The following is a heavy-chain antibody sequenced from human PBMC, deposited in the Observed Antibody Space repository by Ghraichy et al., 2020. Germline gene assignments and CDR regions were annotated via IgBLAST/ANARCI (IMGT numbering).Heavy chain of an antibody. CDR2: IKQDGSDK. CDR3: ARESVVVRTDDAFDV. V-gene: IGHV3-7*03. D-gene: IGHD2-21*02. Sequence: GGSLRLSCAASGFTLSSHYMSWVRQAPGKGLEWVANIKQDGSDKYYVDSVKGRFTVSRDNAKNSVYLQMNSLRVEDTALYYCARESVVVRTDDAFDVCGHGTMVTVSS. CDR1: GFTLSSHY. J-gene: IGHJ3*01.